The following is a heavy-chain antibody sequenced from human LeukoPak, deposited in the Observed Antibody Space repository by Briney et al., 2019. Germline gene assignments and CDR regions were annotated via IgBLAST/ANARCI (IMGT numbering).Heavy chain of an antibody. J-gene: IGHJ6*02. Sequence: GRSLRLSCAASGFTFSRYAMHWGRQAPGKGLEWVAVISYDGSNKYYADSVKGRFTISRDNSKNTLYLQVNSLRAEDTAVYYCARPYSGSYYWGLDVWGQGTTVTVSS. V-gene: IGHV3-30-3*01. CDR2: ISYDGSNK. CDR1: GFTFSRYA. CDR3: ARPYSGSYYWGLDV. D-gene: IGHD1-26*01.